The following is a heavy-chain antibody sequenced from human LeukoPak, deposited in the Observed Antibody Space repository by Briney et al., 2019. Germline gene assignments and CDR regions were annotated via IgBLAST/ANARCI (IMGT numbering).Heavy chain of an antibody. V-gene: IGHV4-34*01. J-gene: IGHJ4*02. CDR1: GGSFSGYY. CDR2: INHSGSA. D-gene: IGHD4-11*01. CDR3: ARGQGTVTTH. Sequence: SEALSLTCAVSGGSFSGYYWTWIRQPPGKGLEWIGEINHSGSANYNPSLMSRVTISLDTSKNHFSLNLSSVTAADTAVYYCARGQGTVTTHWGQGTLVTVSS.